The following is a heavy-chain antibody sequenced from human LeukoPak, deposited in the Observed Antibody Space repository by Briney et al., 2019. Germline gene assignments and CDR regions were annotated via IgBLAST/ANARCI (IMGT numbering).Heavy chain of an antibody. CDR3: ARGEMITFGGVIVISTFDI. J-gene: IGHJ3*02. Sequence: ASVKVSCKASGYIFTDYYMHWVRQAPGQELGWMGRINPTSGGTNYAQKFQGRVTMTRDTSISTAYMELSRLTSDDTAVYYCARGEMITFGGVIVISTFDIWGQGTMVTVSS. CDR1: GYIFTDYY. D-gene: IGHD3-16*02. CDR2: INPTSGGT. V-gene: IGHV1-2*06.